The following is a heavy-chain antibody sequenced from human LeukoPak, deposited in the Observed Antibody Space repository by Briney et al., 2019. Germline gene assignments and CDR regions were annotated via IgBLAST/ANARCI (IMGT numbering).Heavy chain of an antibody. CDR1: GGSISSYY. J-gene: IGHJ4*02. CDR2: IYYSGST. CDR3: ARHGSGWYADFDY. V-gene: IGHV4-59*08. Sequence: SETLSLTCTVSGGSISSYYWSWIRRPPGKGLEWIGYIYYSGSTNYNPSLKSRVTISVDTSKNQFSLKLSSVTAAGTAVYYCARHGSGWYADFDYWGQGTLVTVSS. D-gene: IGHD6-19*01.